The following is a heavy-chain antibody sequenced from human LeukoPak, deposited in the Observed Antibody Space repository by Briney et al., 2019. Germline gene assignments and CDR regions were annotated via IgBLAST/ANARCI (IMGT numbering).Heavy chain of an antibody. CDR2: ITSSGNNI. V-gene: IGHV3-64*02. D-gene: IGHD3-16*02. Sequence: GGSLRLSCAASGFIFNSYAMHWVRQAPGRGLEYVSAITSSGNNIFYADSVKGRFTISRDNSKNTLYLQVGSLRAEDMAVYYCTRGPGYDYVWGSYRADYWGQGTLVTVSS. CDR3: TRGPGYDYVWGSYRADY. J-gene: IGHJ4*02. CDR1: GFIFNSYA.